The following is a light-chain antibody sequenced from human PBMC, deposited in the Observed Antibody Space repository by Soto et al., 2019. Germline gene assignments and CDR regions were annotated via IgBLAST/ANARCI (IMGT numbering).Light chain of an antibody. CDR1: QAVNTR. V-gene: IGKV3-20*01. CDR2: ASS. CDR3: QLYGISPH. Sequence: EIVLTQSPATLSSFPGDRVTLSCRASQAVNTRLAWYQHKPGQAPRLLIYASSNRATGIPDRFSGSASGTDFTLTINRLEPEDFAVYYCQLYGISPHFGQGTRLEIK. J-gene: IGKJ5*01.